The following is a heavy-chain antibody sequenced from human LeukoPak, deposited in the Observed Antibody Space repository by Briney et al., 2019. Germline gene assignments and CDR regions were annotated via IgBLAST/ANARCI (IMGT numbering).Heavy chain of an antibody. V-gene: IGHV3-21*01. D-gene: IGHD3/OR15-3a*01. Sequence: PGGSLRLSCAASGFTFSSYSMNWVRQAPGKGLEWVSSISSGSSYIYYANSVKGRFTISRDNAKNSLYLQMNSLRAEDTAVYYCARDSGTALIFSNFDYWGQGTLVTVSS. CDR1: GFTFSSYS. CDR2: ISSGSSYI. CDR3: ARDSGTALIFSNFDY. J-gene: IGHJ4*02.